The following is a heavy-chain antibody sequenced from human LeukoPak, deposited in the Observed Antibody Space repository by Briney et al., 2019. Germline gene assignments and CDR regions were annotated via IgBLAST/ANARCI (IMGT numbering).Heavy chain of an antibody. V-gene: IGHV1-69*04. CDR1: GGTFSSYA. D-gene: IGHD3-22*01. Sequence: ASVKVSCKASGGTFSSYAISWVRQAPGQGLEWMGRIIPILGIANYAQKFQGRVTITADKSTSTAYMELSSLRSEDTAVYYCARGPGLYYYASTGYSDWYFDLSGRGTLVTVSS. J-gene: IGHJ2*01. CDR2: IIPILGIA. CDR3: ARGPGLYYYASTGYSDWYFDL.